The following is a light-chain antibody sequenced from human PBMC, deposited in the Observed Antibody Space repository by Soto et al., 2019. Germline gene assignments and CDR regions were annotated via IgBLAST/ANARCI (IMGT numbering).Light chain of an antibody. CDR2: YDS. CDR3: QAGDTSDHYV. Sequence: SYELTQPPSVSVAPGETASITCGGHDIGSQSVHWYQQKPGQAPVLVIYYDSDRPSGIPERFSGSNSGHKATLTISGVEAGDEADYYCQAGDTSDHYVFGTGTKLTVL. V-gene: IGLV3-21*04. CDR1: DIGSQS. J-gene: IGLJ1*01.